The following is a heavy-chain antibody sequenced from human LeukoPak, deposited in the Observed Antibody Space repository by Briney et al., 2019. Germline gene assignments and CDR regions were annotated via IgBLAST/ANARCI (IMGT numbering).Heavy chain of an antibody. D-gene: IGHD6-19*01. V-gene: IGHV3-7*04. CDR1: GFTFSSYW. Sequence: GGSLRLSCAASGFTFSSYWMSWVRQAPGKWLEWVANIKHDGSHKNYVDSVKGRFTISRDNAKKSVYLQMNSLRAEDTAVYYCARDIAMAGDDYWGQGTLVTVSS. J-gene: IGHJ4*02. CDR2: IKHDGSHK. CDR3: ARDIAMAGDDY.